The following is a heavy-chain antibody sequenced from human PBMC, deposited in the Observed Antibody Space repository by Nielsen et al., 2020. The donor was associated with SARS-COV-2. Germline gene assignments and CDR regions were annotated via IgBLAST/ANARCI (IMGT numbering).Heavy chain of an antibody. CDR2: ISGGDGST. D-gene: IGHD3-9*01. CDR1: GFTFSNYG. Sequence: GESLKISCAASGFTFSNYGMSWVRQAPGKGLEWVSAISGGDGSTYYADSVKGRFTISRGNSKNTLYLQMNSLRAEDTAVYYCATKMGKYYHTADDYWGQGTLVTVSS. J-gene: IGHJ4*02. CDR3: ATKMGKYYHTADDY. V-gene: IGHV3-23*01.